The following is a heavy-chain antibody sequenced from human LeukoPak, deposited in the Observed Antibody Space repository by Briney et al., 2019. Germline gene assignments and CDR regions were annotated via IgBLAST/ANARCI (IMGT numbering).Heavy chain of an antibody. CDR1: GYSFKDYG. Sequence: GASVKVSCKTFGYSFKDYGVMWVRQAPGQGLEWMGWINTNTGNPTYAQGFTGRFGFSLDTSVSTAYLQISSLKAEDTAVYYCARDVFGDYWGQGTLVTVSS. CDR3: ARDVFGDY. V-gene: IGHV7-4-1*02. CDR2: INTNTGNP. J-gene: IGHJ4*02. D-gene: IGHD3-10*01.